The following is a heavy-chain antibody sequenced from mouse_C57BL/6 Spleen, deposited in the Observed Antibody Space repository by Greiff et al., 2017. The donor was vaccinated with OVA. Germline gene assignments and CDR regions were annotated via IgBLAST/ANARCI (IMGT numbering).Heavy chain of an antibody. V-gene: IGHV1-74*01. D-gene: IGHD2-4*01. CDR3: AIPPIYYDYDGFAY. J-gene: IGHJ3*01. CDR1: GYTFTSYW. CDR2: IHPSDSDT. Sequence: QVQLKQPGAELVKPGASVKVSCKASGYTFTSYWMHWVKQRPGQGLEWIGRIHPSDSDTNYNQKFKGKATLTVDKSSSTAYMQLSSLTSEDSAVYYCAIPPIYYDYDGFAYWGQGTLVTVSA.